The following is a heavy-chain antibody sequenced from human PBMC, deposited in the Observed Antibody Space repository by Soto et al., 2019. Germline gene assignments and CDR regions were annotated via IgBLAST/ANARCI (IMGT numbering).Heavy chain of an antibody. CDR1: GFMFDSYS. J-gene: IGHJ6*02. CDR3: ARDRPSQEYFYDRGGYDVGYYGRGV. V-gene: IGHV3-21*01. Sequence: GGSLRLSCAASGFMFDSYSMNWVRQAPGKGLEWVSSISSSGSDMYHADSVKGRFTVSRGNAKKSLFLQMNRLRAEETAVYYCARDRPSQEYFYDRGGYDVGYYGRGVWGHGTTVTVSS. CDR2: ISSSGSDM. D-gene: IGHD3-22*01.